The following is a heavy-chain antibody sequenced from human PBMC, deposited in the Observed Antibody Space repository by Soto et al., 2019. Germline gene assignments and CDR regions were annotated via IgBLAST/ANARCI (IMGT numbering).Heavy chain of an antibody. D-gene: IGHD2-2*01. CDR3: ARRYASCIDY. CDR2: IYYSGST. CDR1: GGSISSYY. J-gene: IGHJ4*02. Sequence: PSETLSLTCTVSGGSISSYYWSWIRQPPGKGLEWIGYIYYSGSTNYNPSLKSRVTISVDTSNNQFSLTLSSVTAADTAVYYCARRYASCIDYGGQGTLVAVSS. V-gene: IGHV4-59*08.